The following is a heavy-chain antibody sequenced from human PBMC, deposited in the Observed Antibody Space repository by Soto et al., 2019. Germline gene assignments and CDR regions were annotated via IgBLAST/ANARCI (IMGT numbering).Heavy chain of an antibody. V-gene: IGHV1-18*01. CDR1: GYTFTSYG. Sequence: QVQLVQSGAEVKKPGASVKVSCKASGYTFTSYGISWVRQAPGQGLEWMGWISAYNGNTNYAQKLQGGVTMTTDTSTSTAYMELRSLRSDDTAVYYCARDVRKVTTSYYYYYYMDVWGKGTTVTVSS. D-gene: IGHD4-17*01. CDR2: ISAYNGNT. CDR3: ARDVRKVTTSYYYYYYMDV. J-gene: IGHJ6*03.